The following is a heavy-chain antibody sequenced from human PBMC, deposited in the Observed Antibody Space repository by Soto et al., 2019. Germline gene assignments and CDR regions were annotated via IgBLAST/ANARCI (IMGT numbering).Heavy chain of an antibody. Sequence: QVQLQQWGAGLLKPSETLSLTCAVYGGSFSGYYWSWIRQPPGKGLEGIGEINHSGSTNYNPSLKSRVPISVDTSKNQFSLRLRAGTAAATAVYYGARASPLPIFGVVIYCGCFAYGGQETLVTVSS. CDR2: INHSGST. D-gene: IGHD3-3*01. V-gene: IGHV4-34*01. CDR3: ARASPLPIFGVVIYCGCFAY. J-gene: IGHJ4*02. CDR1: GGSFSGYY.